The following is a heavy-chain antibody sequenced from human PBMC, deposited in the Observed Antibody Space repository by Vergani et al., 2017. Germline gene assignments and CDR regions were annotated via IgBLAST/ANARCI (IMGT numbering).Heavy chain of an antibody. CDR1: GFTFSSYA. Sequence: EVQLLESGGGLVQPGGSLRLSCAASGFTFSSYAMSWVRQAPGKGLEWVAAISGSGGSTYYADSVKGRVTISRDNSKKTLYLQMNSLRAEDTAGYYCAKDRTGGGAMGTDYWGQGTLVTVSS. J-gene: IGHJ4*02. CDR2: ISGSGGST. CDR3: AKDRTGGGAMGTDY. D-gene: IGHD3-16*01. V-gene: IGHV3-23*01.